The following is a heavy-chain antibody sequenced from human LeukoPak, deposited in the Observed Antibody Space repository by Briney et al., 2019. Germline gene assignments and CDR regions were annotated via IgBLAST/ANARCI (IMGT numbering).Heavy chain of an antibody. CDR3: ARGVNYAFDY. CDR2: ISANSGNT. CDR1: GYSFRRNG. V-gene: IGHV1-18*01. D-gene: IGHD3-16*01. Sequence: ASVKVSCKSSGYSFRRNGISWVRQAPGQGLEWMAWISANSGNTNYAQNFQDRVTLTTDTSTSTAYMELRSLRSDDTAVYYCARGVNYAFDYWGQGTLVTVSS. J-gene: IGHJ4*02.